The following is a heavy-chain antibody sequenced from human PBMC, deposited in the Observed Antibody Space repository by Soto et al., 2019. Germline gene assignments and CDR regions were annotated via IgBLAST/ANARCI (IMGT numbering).Heavy chain of an antibody. CDR3: ARFNWYFDL. Sequence: QVQLQESGPGLVKPSETLSLTCTVSGGSISSYYWSWIRQPPGKGLEWIGYIYYSGSTNYNPSLKSRATISVDTSKYRFSLKLSSVTAADTAVYYCARFNWYFDLWGRGTLVTVSS. CDR2: IYYSGST. J-gene: IGHJ2*01. CDR1: GGSISSYY. V-gene: IGHV4-59*08.